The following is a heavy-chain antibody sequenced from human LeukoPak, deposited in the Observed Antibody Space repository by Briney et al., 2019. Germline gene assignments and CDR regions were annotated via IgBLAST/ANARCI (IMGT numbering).Heavy chain of an antibody. J-gene: IGHJ4*02. CDR1: GFTFSSYA. CDR3: ARESDYCSGGSCYAFDY. Sequence: GGSLGLSCAASGFTFSSYAMHWVRQAPGKGLEWVAVISYDGSNKYYADSVKGRFTISRDNSKNTLYLQMNSLRAEDTAVYYCARESDYCSGGSCYAFDYWGQGTLVTVSS. D-gene: IGHD2-15*01. CDR2: ISYDGSNK. V-gene: IGHV3-30-3*01.